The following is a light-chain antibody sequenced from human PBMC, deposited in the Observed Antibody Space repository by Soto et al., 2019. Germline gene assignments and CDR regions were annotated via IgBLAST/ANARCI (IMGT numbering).Light chain of an antibody. CDR2: GTS. CDR3: HQYGNSPLT. V-gene: IGKV3-20*01. Sequence: ETALTQSPGTLSLSPGDRATLSCRASQNVYSNFVGWYQQRPGQAPRLLIYGTSTRATDIPDRFSGSGSGTDFTLTISRLEPDDSAVYFCHQYGNSPLTFGPGTKVDF. CDR1: QNVYSNF. J-gene: IGKJ3*01.